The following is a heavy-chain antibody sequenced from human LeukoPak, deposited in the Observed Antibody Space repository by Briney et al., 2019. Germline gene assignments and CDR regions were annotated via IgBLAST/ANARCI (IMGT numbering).Heavy chain of an antibody. D-gene: IGHD3-9*01. V-gene: IGHV3-21*01. CDR2: ISSSSSYI. J-gene: IGHJ4*02. CDR1: GFTFSSYS. Sequence: GGSLRLSCAASGFTFSSYSMNWVRQAPGKGLEWVSSISSSSSYIYYADPVKGRFTISRDNAKNSLYLQMNSLRAEDTAVYYCAREEGLRYFDWSSRGFDYWGQGTLVTVSS. CDR3: AREEGLRYFDWSSRGFDY.